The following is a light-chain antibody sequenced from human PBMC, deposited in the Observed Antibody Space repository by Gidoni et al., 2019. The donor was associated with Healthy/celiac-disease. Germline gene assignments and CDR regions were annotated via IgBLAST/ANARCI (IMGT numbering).Light chain of an antibody. Sequence: DRRMTQSPSSVSASVGDRVTITCRARQGISSWLAWYQQKPGKAPKLLIYAASSLQRGVPSSFSGSGSVTDFTLTISSLQPEDFATYYCQQAHSFPPPFGQGTRLEIK. CDR3: QQAHSFPPP. CDR2: AAS. J-gene: IGKJ5*01. CDR1: QGISSW. V-gene: IGKV1-12*01.